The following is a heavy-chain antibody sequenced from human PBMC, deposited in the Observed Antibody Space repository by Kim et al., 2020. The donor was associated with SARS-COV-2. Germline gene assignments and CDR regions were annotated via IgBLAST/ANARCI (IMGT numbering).Heavy chain of an antibody. CDR1: GYSFTSYW. J-gene: IGHJ3*02. CDR2: IYPGDSDT. D-gene: IGHD3-22*01. Sequence: GESLKISCKGSGYSFTSYWIGWVRQMPGKGLEWMGIIYPGDSDTRYSPPFQGQVTISADKSISTAYLQWSSLKASDTAMYYCARPGYYDSSGYQPDAFDIWGQGTMVTVSS. CDR3: ARPGYYDSSGYQPDAFDI. V-gene: IGHV5-51*01.